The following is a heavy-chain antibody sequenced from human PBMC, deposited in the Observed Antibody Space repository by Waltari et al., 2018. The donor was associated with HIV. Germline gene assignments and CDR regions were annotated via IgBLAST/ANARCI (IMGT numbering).Heavy chain of an antibody. CDR2: VNHARKA. V-gene: IGHV4-34*02. J-gene: IGHJ3*01. CDR3: ARQATSGSMSSSFFGAITTRGADAFDY. Sequence: QVDFQQWGPGLLKPSENLNLSCAVYGESFRGHFLSWIRPPPGKGLAWIGEVNHARKANYNASLESRVSVSVDMSKNQFFLTLTSVTAADTAVYFCARQATSGSMSSSFFGAITTRGADAFDYWGRGTNVIVSS. CDR1: GESFRGHF. D-gene: IGHD3-3*01.